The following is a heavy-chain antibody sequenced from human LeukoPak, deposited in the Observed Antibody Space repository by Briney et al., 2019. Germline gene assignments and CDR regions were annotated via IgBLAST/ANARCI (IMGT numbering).Heavy chain of an antibody. CDR3: ARDLEPVVPASIFDY. Sequence: ASVKVSCKASGYTFTGYYMHWVRQAPGQGLEWMGWINPNSGGTNYAQKFQGRVTMTRDTSISTAYMELSRLRSDDTAVYYCARDLEPVVPASIFDYWGQGTLVTVSS. CDR2: INPNSGGT. D-gene: IGHD2-2*01. V-gene: IGHV1-2*02. J-gene: IGHJ4*02. CDR1: GYTFTGYY.